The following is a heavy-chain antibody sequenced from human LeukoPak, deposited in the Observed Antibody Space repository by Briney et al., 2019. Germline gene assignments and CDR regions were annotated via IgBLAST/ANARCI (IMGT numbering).Heavy chain of an antibody. D-gene: IGHD3-3*01. V-gene: IGHV3-23*01. CDR2: ISGSGGSR. CDR3: AKSMEWLLFLSHFDY. Sequence: PGGSLRLSCAASGFTFSSYDMNWVRQAPGKGLEWVSAISGSGGSRYYADSVKGRFTISRDNTKNTLYLQMNSLRAEDTAVYYCAKSMEWLLFLSHFDYWGQGTLVTVSS. CDR1: GFTFSSYD. J-gene: IGHJ4*02.